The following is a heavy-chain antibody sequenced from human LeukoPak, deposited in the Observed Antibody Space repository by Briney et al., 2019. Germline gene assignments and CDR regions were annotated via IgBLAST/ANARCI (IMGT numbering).Heavy chain of an antibody. V-gene: IGHV3-30*04. Sequence: GGSLRLSCAASGFTFSSYAMHWVRQAPGKGLEWVAVISYDGSNKYHADSVKGRFTISRDNSKNTLYLQMNSLRAEDPAVYYCARGGGMITFGGVIVTQDDAFDIWGQGTMVTVSS. CDR2: ISYDGSNK. J-gene: IGHJ3*02. CDR1: GFTFSSYA. D-gene: IGHD3-16*02. CDR3: ARGGGMITFGGVIVTQDDAFDI.